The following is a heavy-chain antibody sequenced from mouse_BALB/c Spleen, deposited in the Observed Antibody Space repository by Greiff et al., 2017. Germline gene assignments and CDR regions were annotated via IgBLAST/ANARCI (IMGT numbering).Heavy chain of an antibody. CDR1: GYTFTDYN. J-gene: IGHJ4*01. D-gene: IGHD1-1*01. CDR3: ARRGGKSPYYAMDY. V-gene: IGHV1-18*01. Sequence: EVQLQQSGPELVKPGASVKIPCKASGYTFTDYNMDWVKQSHGKSLEWIGDINPNNGGTIYNQKFKGKATLTVDKSSSTAYMELRSLTSEDTAVYYCARRGGKSPYYAMDYWGQGTSVTVSS. CDR2: INPNNGGT.